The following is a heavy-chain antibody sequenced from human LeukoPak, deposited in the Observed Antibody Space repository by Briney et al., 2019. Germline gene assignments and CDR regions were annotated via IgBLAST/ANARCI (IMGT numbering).Heavy chain of an antibody. D-gene: IGHD6-6*01. V-gene: IGHV1-8*01. CDR1: GYTFTSYD. CDR2: MNPNSGNT. CDR3: ARAIAARQWYYFDY. Sequence: GASVKVSCKASGYTFTSYDINWVRQAPGQGLEWMGWMNPNSGNTGYAQKFQGRVTMTRNTSISTAYMELSSLRSEDTAVYYCARAIAARQWYYFDYGGQGTLVTVS. J-gene: IGHJ4*02.